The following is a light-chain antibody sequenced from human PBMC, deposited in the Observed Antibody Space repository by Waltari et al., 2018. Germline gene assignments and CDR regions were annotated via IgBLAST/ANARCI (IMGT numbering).Light chain of an antibody. V-gene: IGKV1-39*01. CDR3: QQSYRTPPYT. J-gene: IGKJ2*01. Sequence: DIQLTQAPSSLYASVGDGVTIACRASQSISTFLNWYQHKLRSAPKLLIYGAYSLQSGVPSRFRGSGSGTDFTLTISSLQPEDFATYYCQQSYRTPPYTFGQGTKVEIK. CDR2: GAY. CDR1: QSISTF.